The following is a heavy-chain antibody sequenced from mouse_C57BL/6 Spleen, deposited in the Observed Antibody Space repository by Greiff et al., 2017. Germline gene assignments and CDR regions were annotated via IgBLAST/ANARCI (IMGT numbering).Heavy chain of an antibody. D-gene: IGHD1-1*01. Sequence: QVQLQQSGAELVRPGTSVKVSCKASGYAFTNYLIEWVKQRPGQGLEWIGVINPGSGGTNYNEKFKGKATLTADKSSSTAYMQLSSLTSEDSAVYFCARSILRRDYAMDYWGQGTSVTVSS. CDR1: GYAFTNYL. J-gene: IGHJ4*01. CDR3: ARSILRRDYAMDY. V-gene: IGHV1-54*01. CDR2: INPGSGGT.